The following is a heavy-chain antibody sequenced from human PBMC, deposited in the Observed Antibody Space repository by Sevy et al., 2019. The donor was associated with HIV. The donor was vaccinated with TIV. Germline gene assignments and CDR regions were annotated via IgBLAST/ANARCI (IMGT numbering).Heavy chain of an antibody. Sequence: ASVKVSCKVSGYTLTELSMHWVRQAPGEGLEWMGCFDPEDGETIYAQKFQGRVTMTEDTSTDTAYMELSSLGSDEPAVYYCATTHPIKIGGATRGYYYFMDVWGKGSTVTVSS. J-gene: IGHJ6*03. D-gene: IGHD1-26*01. CDR2: FDPEDGET. V-gene: IGHV1-24*01. CDR1: GYTLTELS. CDR3: ATTHPIKIGGATRGYYYFMDV.